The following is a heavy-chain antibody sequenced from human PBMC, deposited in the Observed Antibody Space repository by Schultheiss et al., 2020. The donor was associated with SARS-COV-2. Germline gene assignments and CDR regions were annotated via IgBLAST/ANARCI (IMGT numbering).Heavy chain of an antibody. Sequence: GGSLRLSCAASGFTFSSYGMHWVRQASGKGLEWVGRTRNKANSYTTEYAASVKGRFTISRDNSKNTLYLQMNSLRAEDTAVYYCAKVGSSSWERVGPTYYWGQGTLVTVSS. CDR2: TRNKANSYTT. D-gene: IGHD6-13*01. V-gene: IGHV3-72*01. J-gene: IGHJ4*02. CDR1: GFTFSSYG. CDR3: AKVGSSSWERVGPTYY.